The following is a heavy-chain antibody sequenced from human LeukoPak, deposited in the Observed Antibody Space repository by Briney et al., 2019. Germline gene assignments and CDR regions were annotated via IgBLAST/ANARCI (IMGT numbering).Heavy chain of an antibody. Sequence: SETLSLTCTVSGGSISSYYWSWIRQPPGKGLEWIGYIYYSGSTNYNPSLKSRVTISVDTPKNQFSLKLSSVTAADTAVYYCARVTLGDIVVVVAATRGAFDTWGQGTMVTVSS. CDR1: GGSISSYY. CDR2: IYYSGST. V-gene: IGHV4-59*01. CDR3: ARVTLGDIVVVVAATRGAFDT. J-gene: IGHJ3*02. D-gene: IGHD2-15*01.